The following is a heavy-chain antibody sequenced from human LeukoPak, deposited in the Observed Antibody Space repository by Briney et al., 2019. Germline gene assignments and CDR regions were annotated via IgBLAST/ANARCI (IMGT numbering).Heavy chain of an antibody. CDR3: ARGPSIAAAGTELDP. D-gene: IGHD6-13*01. J-gene: IGHJ5*02. CDR1: GYTFTSNV. Sequence: ASVKVSCKASGYTFTSNVITWVRQAPGRGLEWMGWVNVYNGNTNYAQKFQGRVTITADKSTSTAYMELSSLRSEDTAVYYCARGPSIAAAGTELDPWGQGTLVTVSS. CDR2: VNVYNGNT. V-gene: IGHV1-18*01.